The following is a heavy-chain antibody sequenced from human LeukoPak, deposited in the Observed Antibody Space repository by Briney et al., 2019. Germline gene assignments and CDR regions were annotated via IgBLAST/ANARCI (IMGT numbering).Heavy chain of an antibody. J-gene: IGHJ4*02. CDR2: MNPNSGNT. V-gene: IGHV1-8*01. CDR1: GYTFTSYD. D-gene: IGHD5-18*01. CDR3: ARNPGYSYGIDY. Sequence: ASVKVSCKASGYTFTSYDINWVRQATGQGLEWMGWMNPNSGNTGYAQKFQGRVTMTRNTSISTAHMELSSLRSEDTAVYYCARNPGYSYGIDYWGQGTLVTVSS.